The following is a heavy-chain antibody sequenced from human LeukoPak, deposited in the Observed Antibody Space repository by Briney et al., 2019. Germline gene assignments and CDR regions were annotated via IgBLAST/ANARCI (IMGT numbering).Heavy chain of an antibody. CDR2: IIPIFGTA. J-gene: IGHJ4*02. Sequence: SVKVSCKSSGYTFTDYHIHWVRQAPGQGLEWMGRIIPIFGTANYAQKFQGRVTITTDESTSTAYMELSSLRSEDTAVYYCARGPGIVGARDSDYWGQGTLVTVSS. V-gene: IGHV1-69*05. CDR3: ARGPGIVGARDSDY. CDR1: GYTFTDYH. D-gene: IGHD1-26*01.